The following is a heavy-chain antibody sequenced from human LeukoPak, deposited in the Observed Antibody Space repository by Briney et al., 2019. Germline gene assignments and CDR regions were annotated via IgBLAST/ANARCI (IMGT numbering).Heavy chain of an antibody. CDR2: MNPNSGNT. J-gene: IGHJ5*02. V-gene: IGHV1-8*01. CDR3: ARGLGWEYSYYDFWSGYYTDATYNWFDP. D-gene: IGHD3-3*01. CDR1: GYTFTSCD. Sequence: ASVKVSCKASGYTFTSCDINWVRQATGQGLEWMGWMNPNSGNTGYAQKFQGRVTMTRNTSISTAYMELSSLRSEDTAVYYCARGLGWEYSYYDFWSGYYTDATYNWFDPWGQGTLVTVSS.